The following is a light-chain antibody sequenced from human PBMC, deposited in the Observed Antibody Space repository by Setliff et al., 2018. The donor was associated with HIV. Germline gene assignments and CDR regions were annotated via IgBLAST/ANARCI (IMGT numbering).Light chain of an antibody. CDR3: CSYAGSYTNYV. V-gene: IGLV2-11*01. Sequence: QSALTQPRSVSGSPGQSVTISCTGTSSDVGGYNYVSWYQQHPGKAPKLMIYDVSERPSGVPDRFSGPKSANTASLTISGLQAEDEADYYCCSYAGSYTNYVFGTGTKVTVL. CDR2: DVS. J-gene: IGLJ1*01. CDR1: SSDVGGYNY.